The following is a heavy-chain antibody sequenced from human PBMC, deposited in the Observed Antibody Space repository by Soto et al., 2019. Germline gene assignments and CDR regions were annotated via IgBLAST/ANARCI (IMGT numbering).Heavy chain of an antibody. CDR1: GGTINSGDYF. D-gene: IGHD3-16*01. J-gene: IGHJ6*02. CDR2: IFSSGTT. CDR3: ARVPSPFDYYYAMDV. Sequence: PSETLSLTCSVSGGTINSGDYFWSWIRQAPGKGLEWIGYIFSSGTTYYNPSLKSRLTMSLDTSQNQFSLRLASVTDADSAVYYCARVPSPFDYYYAMDVWGQGTTGTVSS. V-gene: IGHV4-30-4*01.